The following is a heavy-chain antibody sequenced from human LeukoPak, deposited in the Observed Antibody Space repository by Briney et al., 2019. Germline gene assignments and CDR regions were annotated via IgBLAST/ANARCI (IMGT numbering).Heavy chain of an antibody. V-gene: IGHV3-48*01. CDR2: ISYTNII. Sequence: GGSLRLSCAASGFTFSTYSMNWVRQAPGKGLEWVSYISYTNIIYYADSVKGRFTISRDNAKNSLYLQMNSLRAEDTAVYYCAREPTTVTTDASFDYWGQGTLVTVSS. CDR1: GFTFSTYS. J-gene: IGHJ4*02. CDR3: AREPTTVTTDASFDY. D-gene: IGHD4-17*01.